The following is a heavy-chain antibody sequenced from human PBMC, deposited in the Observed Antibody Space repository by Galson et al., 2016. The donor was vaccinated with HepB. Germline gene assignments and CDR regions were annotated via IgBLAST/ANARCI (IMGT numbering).Heavy chain of an antibody. J-gene: IGHJ5*02. V-gene: IGHV1-3*04. Sequence: SVKVSCKASGYSFTKYTIHWVRQAPGQRLEWMGWINTGNGDTKYSQKFQGRVTFTRDTSASTAYMELSSLKSEDTALYYCARGAGGVAATGNNWLDPWGQGALVTVSS. CDR3: ARGAGGVAATGNNWLDP. CDR2: INTGNGDT. CDR1: GYSFTKYT. D-gene: IGHD6-13*01.